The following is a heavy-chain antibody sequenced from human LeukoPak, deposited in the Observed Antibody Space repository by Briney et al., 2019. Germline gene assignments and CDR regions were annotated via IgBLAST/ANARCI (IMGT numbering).Heavy chain of an antibody. D-gene: IGHD2-8*02. J-gene: IGHJ4*02. Sequence: PGGSLRLSCAASGFTFSSYSMSGVREAPGKGLDWDSYISSSSSTIYYADSVKGRFTISRDNANNSLYLQMNSLRAEDTAVYYCARAAGGDYWGQGTLVTVSS. CDR2: ISSSSSTI. CDR3: ARAAGGDY. V-gene: IGHV3-48*01. CDR1: GFTFSSYS.